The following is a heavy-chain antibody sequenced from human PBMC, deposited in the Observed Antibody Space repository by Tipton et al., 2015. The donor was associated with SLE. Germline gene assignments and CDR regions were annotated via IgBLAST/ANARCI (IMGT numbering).Heavy chain of an antibody. V-gene: IGHV3-33*03. CDR2: IWYDGSDR. CDR3: AKDPLVASYDYVWGSYRRGIDY. CDR1: GFVFNTYG. J-gene: IGHJ4*02. D-gene: IGHD3-16*02. Sequence: RSLRLSCAASGFVFNTYGMYWVRQAPGKGLEWLAHIWYDGSDRYYADSVKGRFTITRDNSNNTMYLQMNSLRAEDTAVYYCAKDPLVASYDYVWGSYRRGIDYWGQGTVVIVSS.